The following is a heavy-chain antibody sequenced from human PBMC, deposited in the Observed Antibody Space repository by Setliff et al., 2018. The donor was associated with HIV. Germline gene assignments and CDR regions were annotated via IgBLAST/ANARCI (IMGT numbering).Heavy chain of an antibody. V-gene: IGHV1-18*01. Sequence: ALVKVSCKASGYTFTSYDISWVRQAPGQGLEWMGWISAYNGNTNYAQKLQGRVTMTTDTSTSTAYMELRSLRSDDTAVYYCAREIGDYYDSSGYYPPTDYYYGMDVWGQGTTVTV. CDR1: GYTFTSYD. D-gene: IGHD3-22*01. CDR2: ISAYNGNT. J-gene: IGHJ6*02. CDR3: AREIGDYYDSSGYYPPTDYYYGMDV.